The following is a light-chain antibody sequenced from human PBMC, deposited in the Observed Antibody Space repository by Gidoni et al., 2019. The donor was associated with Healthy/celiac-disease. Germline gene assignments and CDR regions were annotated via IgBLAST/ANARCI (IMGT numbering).Light chain of an antibody. CDR2: AAS. J-gene: IGKJ2*01. CDR3: QQSYSTPYT. CDR1: QIISSY. V-gene: IGKV1-39*01. Sequence: IQMTQSPSSLSASVGDRVTITCRAIQIISSYLNWYQQKPGKAHKLLIYAASSLQSGVPSRFSGSGSGTDFTLTISSLQPEDFATYYCQQSYSTPYTFGQGTKLEIK.